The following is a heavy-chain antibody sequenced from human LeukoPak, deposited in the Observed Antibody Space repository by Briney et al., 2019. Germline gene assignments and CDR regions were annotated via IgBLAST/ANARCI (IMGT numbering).Heavy chain of an antibody. Sequence: GGSLRLSCAASGFTFSSYAMSWVRQAPGKGLEWVSAISGSGGSTYYADSVKGRFTISRDNSKNTLYLQMNSLRAEDTAVYYCARGRNVLRFLEWLSYFDYWGQGTLVTVSS. D-gene: IGHD3-3*01. V-gene: IGHV3-23*01. J-gene: IGHJ4*02. CDR2: ISGSGGST. CDR3: ARGRNVLRFLEWLSYFDY. CDR1: GFTFSSYA.